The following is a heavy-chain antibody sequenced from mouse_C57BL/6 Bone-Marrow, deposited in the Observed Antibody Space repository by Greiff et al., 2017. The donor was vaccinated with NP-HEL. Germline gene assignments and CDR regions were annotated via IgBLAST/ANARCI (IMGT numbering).Heavy chain of an antibody. CDR1: GFTFSDYY. J-gene: IGHJ4*01. V-gene: IGHV5-16*01. CDR3: AREGGLRRRTYAMDY. D-gene: IGHD2-4*01. CDR2: INYDGSST. Sequence: EVQLQESEGGLVQPGSSMKLSCTASGFTFSDYYMAWVRQVPEKGLEWVANINYDGSSTYYLDSLKSRLLISRDNAKNILYLQMSSLKSEDTATYYCAREGGLRRRTYAMDYWGQGTSVTVSS.